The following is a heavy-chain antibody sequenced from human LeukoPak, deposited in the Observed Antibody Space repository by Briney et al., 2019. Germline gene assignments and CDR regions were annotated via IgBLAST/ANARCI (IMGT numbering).Heavy chain of an antibody. J-gene: IGHJ6*03. D-gene: IGHD6-13*01. CDR3: ARGEEYSSSWFNYYYYYYMDV. CDR1: GGSFSGYY. Sequence: SETLSLTCAVYGGSFSGYYWSWIRQPPGKGLEWIGEINHSGSTNYNPSLKSRVTISVDTSKNQFSLKLSSVTAADTAVYYCARGEEYSSSWFNYYYYYYMDVWGKGTTVTVSS. CDR2: INHSGST. V-gene: IGHV4-34*01.